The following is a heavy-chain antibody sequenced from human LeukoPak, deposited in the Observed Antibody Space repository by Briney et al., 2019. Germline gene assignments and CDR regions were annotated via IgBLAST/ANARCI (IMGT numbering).Heavy chain of an antibody. D-gene: IGHD2-21*01. Sequence: ASVKVSCKASGYTFTGYYMHWVRQAPGQGLEGMGWINPNSGDTNYAQKFQGRVTMTRDTSISTVYMELSSLRSEDTAIYYCARGGTGAYESQDYWGQGTLVTVSS. V-gene: IGHV1-2*02. CDR2: INPNSGDT. J-gene: IGHJ4*02. CDR1: GYTFTGYY. CDR3: ARGGTGAYESQDY.